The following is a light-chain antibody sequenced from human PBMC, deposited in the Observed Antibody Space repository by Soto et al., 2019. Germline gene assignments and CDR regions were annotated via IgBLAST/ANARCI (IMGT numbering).Light chain of an antibody. CDR3: AAWDDSLIGYV. J-gene: IGLJ1*01. CDR2: NNN. V-gene: IGLV1-44*01. CDR1: RSNIGSRN. Sequence: QSVLTQPPSTSGTPGQRVTISCSGSRSNIGSRNVNWYQQLPGTAPKLLIYNNNQLPSGVPDRFSGSKSGTSASLAISGLQSEDEAAYYCAAWDDSLIGYVFGTGTKV.